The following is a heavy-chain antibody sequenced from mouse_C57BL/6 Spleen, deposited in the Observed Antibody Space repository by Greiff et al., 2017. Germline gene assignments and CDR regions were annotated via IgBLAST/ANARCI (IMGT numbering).Heavy chain of an antibody. CDR2: IDPSDSYT. Sequence: VQLQQPGAELVKPGASVKLSCKASGYTFTSYWMQWVKQRPGQGLGWIGEIDPSDSYTNYNQKFKGKATLTVDTSSSTAYMQLSSLTSEDSAVYYCARYYSNYGGYFDYWGQGTTLTVSS. CDR3: ARYYSNYGGYFDY. CDR1: GYTFTSYW. V-gene: IGHV1-50*01. D-gene: IGHD2-5*01. J-gene: IGHJ2*01.